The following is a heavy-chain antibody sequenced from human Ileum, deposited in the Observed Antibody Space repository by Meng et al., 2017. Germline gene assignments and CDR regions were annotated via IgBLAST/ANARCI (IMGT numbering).Heavy chain of an antibody. CDR1: GASVVDGDYY. Sequence: QWAERGLGLWKPSHCSGLDSCVRGASVVDGDYYWSWVVQHPGKGLECIGHMYSSGNAYDNPSLKSRVSMSVDTSKNQFSVRLSSVTAADTAIYYWARVYYDSSGLNWFDSWGQGTLVTVSS. CDR2: MYSSGNA. J-gene: IGHJ5*01. V-gene: IGHV4-31*03. CDR3: ARVYYDSSGLNWFDS. D-gene: IGHD3-22*01.